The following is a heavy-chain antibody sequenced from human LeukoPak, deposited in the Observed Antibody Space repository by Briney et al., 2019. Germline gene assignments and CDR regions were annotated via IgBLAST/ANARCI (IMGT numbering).Heavy chain of an antibody. J-gene: IGHJ5*02. CDR2: ISGSGGST. Sequence: PGGSLRLSCAASGFTFSSCAMSWVRQAPGKGLEWVSAISGSGGSTYYADSVKGRFTISRDNSKNTLYLQMNSLRAEDTAVYYCAKGALPGIVVVPATHFDPWGQGTLVTVSS. CDR1: GFTFSSCA. D-gene: IGHD2-2*01. V-gene: IGHV3-23*01. CDR3: AKGALPGIVVVPATHFDP.